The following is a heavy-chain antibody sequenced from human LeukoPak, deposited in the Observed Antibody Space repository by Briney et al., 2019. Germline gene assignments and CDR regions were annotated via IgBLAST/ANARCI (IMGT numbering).Heavy chain of an antibody. D-gene: IGHD3-3*01. J-gene: IGHJ6*03. V-gene: IGHV3-23*01. CDR3: AKDGKYYDFWSGYYSRSYYYYMDV. CDR2: ISGSGGST. CDR1: GFTFSSYA. Sequence: PGGSLRLSGAASGFTFSSYAMSWVRQAPGKGLEWVSAISGSGGSTYYADSVKGRFTISRDNSKNTLYLQMNSLRAEDTAVYYCAKDGKYYDFWSGYYSRSYYYYMDVWGKGTTVTVSS.